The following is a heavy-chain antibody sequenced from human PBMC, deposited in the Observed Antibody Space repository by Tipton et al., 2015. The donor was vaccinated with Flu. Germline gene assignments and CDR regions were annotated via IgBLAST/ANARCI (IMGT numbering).Heavy chain of an antibody. CDR1: GYTFPSYG. J-gene: IGHJ3*02. D-gene: IGHD3-10*01. Sequence: QSGPEVKKPGASVKVSCKASGYTFPSYGISWVRQAPGQGLEWMGGFSAYNGNGIYAQKFQGRVTMTTDTSTSSAYMELRSLRTDDTAVYYCARGEFPARTIDAFDSWGQGTMVTVSS. CDR2: FSAYNGNG. CDR3: ARGEFPARTIDAFDS. V-gene: IGHV1-18*01.